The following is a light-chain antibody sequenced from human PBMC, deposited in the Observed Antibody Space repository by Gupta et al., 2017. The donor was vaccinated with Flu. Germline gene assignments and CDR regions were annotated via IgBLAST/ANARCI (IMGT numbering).Light chain of an antibody. CDR3: CSYGGTNAFWV. J-gene: IGLJ3*02. V-gene: IGLV2-11*01. Sequence: QSVLTQPRSVSGSPGQSVNISCTGTSSDVGAYNYVSWYQQHPGKAPKVIIYDVTKRPSGVPGRLSGSKSGNTASLTISGLQADDEADYYCCSYGGTNAFWVFGGGTKLTVL. CDR1: SSDVGAYNY. CDR2: DVT.